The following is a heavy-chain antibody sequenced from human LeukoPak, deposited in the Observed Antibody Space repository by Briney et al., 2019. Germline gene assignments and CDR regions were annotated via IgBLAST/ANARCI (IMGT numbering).Heavy chain of an antibody. CDR3: ARRRVTLVRGVDITSYYFDY. CDR2: INWNGGST. J-gene: IGHJ4*02. V-gene: IGHV3-20*04. D-gene: IGHD3-10*01. Sequence: TGGSLRLSCAASGFTFDDYGMSWVRQAPGKGLEWVSGINWNGGSTGYADSVKGRFTISRDNAKDSLYLQMNSLRAEDTALYYCARRRVTLVRGVDITSYYFDYWGQGTLVIVSS. CDR1: GFTFDDYG.